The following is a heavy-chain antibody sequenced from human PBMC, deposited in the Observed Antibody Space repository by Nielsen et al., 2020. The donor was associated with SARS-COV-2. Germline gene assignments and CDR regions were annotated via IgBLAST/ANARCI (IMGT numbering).Heavy chain of an antibody. J-gene: IGHJ6*02. CDR2: IYYSGST. V-gene: IGHV4-39*07. Sequence: SETLSLTCTVSGGSISSSSYYWGWIRQPPGKGLEWIVSIYYSGSTYYNPSLKSRVTISVDTSKNQFSLKLSSVTAADTAVYYCAREALKELLWFGESSSYYGMDVWGQGTTVTVSS. D-gene: IGHD3-10*01. CDR1: GGSISSSSYY. CDR3: AREALKELLWFGESSSYYGMDV.